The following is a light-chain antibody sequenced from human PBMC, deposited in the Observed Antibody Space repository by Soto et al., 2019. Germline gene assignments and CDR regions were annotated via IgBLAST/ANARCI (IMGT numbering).Light chain of an antibody. J-gene: IGKJ1*01. CDR1: QSISSY. CDR2: DAS. Sequence: DIQMTQSPSSLSASVGDRVTITCRASQSISSYLNWYQQKPGKAPKLLIYDASSLQSGVPSRFSGSGSGTEFTLAISSLQPDDSATYYCQQYNDNWTFGQGTKVDIK. V-gene: IGKV1-39*01. CDR3: QQYNDNWT.